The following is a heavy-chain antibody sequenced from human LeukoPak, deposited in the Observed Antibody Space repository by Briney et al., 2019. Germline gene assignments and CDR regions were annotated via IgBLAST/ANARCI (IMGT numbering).Heavy chain of an antibody. CDR1: GYTFTSYA. CDR2: INTNTGNP. J-gene: IGHJ4*02. D-gene: IGHD6-19*01. Sequence: GPVKVSCKASGYTFTSYAMNWVRQAPGQGLEWMGWINTNTGNPTYAQGFTGRFVFSLDTSVSTAYLQISSLKAEDTAVYYCARELLLFSGWYPADYWGQGTLVTVSS. CDR3: ARELLLFSGWYPADY. V-gene: IGHV7-4-1*02.